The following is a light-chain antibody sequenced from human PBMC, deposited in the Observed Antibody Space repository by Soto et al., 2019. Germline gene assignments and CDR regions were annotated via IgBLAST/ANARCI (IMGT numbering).Light chain of an antibody. J-gene: IGKJ5*01. V-gene: IGKV3-15*01. CDR2: GPS. CDR1: QSVSIN. CDR3: QQYNNWPRT. Sequence: EIVLTQSPGTLSVSPGESATLSCRASQSVSINLAWYQQKPGQAPRLLIYGPSTRATGIPARFSGSGSGTEFTLTITSLQSEDFAVYFCQQYNNWPRTFGQGTRLEI.